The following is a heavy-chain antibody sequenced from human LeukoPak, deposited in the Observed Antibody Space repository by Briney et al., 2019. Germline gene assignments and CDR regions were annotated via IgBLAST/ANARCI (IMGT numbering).Heavy chain of an antibody. CDR1: GXXXXSYS. V-gene: IGHV3-21*01. D-gene: IGHD3-9*01. Sequence: GGALRLXXXXSGXXXXSYSMNWVRXAPGKGLGWVSSISSSSSYIYYADSVKGRFTISRDNAKNSLYLQMNSLRAEDTAVYYCASFDWLFQGVDYWGQGTLVTVSS. CDR2: ISSSSSYI. CDR3: ASFDWLFQGVDY. J-gene: IGHJ4*02.